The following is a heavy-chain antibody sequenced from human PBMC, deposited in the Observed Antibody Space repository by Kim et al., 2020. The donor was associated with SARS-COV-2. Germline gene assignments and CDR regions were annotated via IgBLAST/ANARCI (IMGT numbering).Heavy chain of an antibody. D-gene: IGHD3-10*01. CDR3: ARGRSEAAGWFGELLSYYFDY. J-gene: IGHJ4*02. Sequence: SETLSLTCAVYGGSFSGYYWSWIRQPPGKGLEWIGEINHSGSTNYNPSLKSRVTISVDTSKNQFSLKLSSVTAADTAVYYCARGRSEAAGWFGELLSYYFDYWGQGTLVTVSS. CDR1: GGSFSGYY. V-gene: IGHV4-34*01. CDR2: INHSGST.